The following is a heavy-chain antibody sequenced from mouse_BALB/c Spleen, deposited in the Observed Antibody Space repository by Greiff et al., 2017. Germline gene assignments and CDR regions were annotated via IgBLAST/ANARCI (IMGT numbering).Heavy chain of an antibody. CDR2: ISSGGST. D-gene: IGHD1-1*01. Sequence: EVKLEESGGGLVKPGGSLKLSCAASGFTFSSYAMSWVRQTPEKRLEWVASISSGGSTYYPDSVKGRFTISRDNARNILYLQMSSLRSEDTAMYYCARGGYYYGSSSCYFDYWGQGTTLTVSS. V-gene: IGHV5-6-5*01. CDR3: ARGGYYYGSSSCYFDY. CDR1: GFTFSSYA. J-gene: IGHJ2*01.